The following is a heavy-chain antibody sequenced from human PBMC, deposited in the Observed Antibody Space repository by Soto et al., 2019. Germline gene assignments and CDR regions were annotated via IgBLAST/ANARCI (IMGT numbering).Heavy chain of an antibody. CDR2: IYPGDSDT. CDR1: GYSFTSYW. J-gene: IGHJ5*02. CDR3: ARHSSSGLRYFDWLWISAPNFDP. Sequence: GESLKISCKGSGYSFTSYWIGWVRQMPGKGLEWMGIIYPGDSDTRYSPSFQGQVTISADKSISTAYLQWSSLKASDTAMYYCARHSSSGLRYFDWLWISAPNFDPWGQGTLVTVSS. V-gene: IGHV5-51*01. D-gene: IGHD3-9*01.